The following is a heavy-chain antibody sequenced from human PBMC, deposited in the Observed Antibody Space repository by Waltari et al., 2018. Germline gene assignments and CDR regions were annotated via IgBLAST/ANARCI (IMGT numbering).Heavy chain of an antibody. J-gene: IGHJ3*02. CDR1: GFTFDDYA. CDR3: LKKNDEVYDRNGLVYDAFDM. D-gene: IGHD3-22*01. CDR2: INWNSDSI. V-gene: IGHV3-9*01. Sequence: EVQLVESGGGLVQPGRSLRLSCAASGFTFDDYAMPWVRQVPGKGLEWVAGINWNSDSIGYGDSVKGRFTISRDNARNYLYLQMNSLTTEDTALYYCLKKNDEVYDRNGLVYDAFDMWGQRTMVTVSS.